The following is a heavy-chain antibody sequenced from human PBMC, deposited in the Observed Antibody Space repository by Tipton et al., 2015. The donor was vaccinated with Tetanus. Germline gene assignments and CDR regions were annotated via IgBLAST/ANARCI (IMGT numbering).Heavy chain of an antibody. CDR3: ARGGFGEFPDY. Sequence: TLSLTCTVSGGSVSSGSYYWSWIRQPPGKGLAWIGYIYYSGSTNYNPSLKSRVTISVDTSKNQFSLKLSSVTAADTAVYYCARGGFGEFPDYWGQGTLVPVSS. CDR1: GGSVSSGSYY. D-gene: IGHD3-10*01. V-gene: IGHV4-61*01. CDR2: IYYSGST. J-gene: IGHJ4*02.